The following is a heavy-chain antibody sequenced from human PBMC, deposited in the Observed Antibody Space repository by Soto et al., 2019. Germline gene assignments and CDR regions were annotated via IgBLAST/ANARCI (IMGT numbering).Heavy chain of an antibody. D-gene: IGHD3-3*01. J-gene: IGHJ5*02. V-gene: IGHV4-39*01. CDR1: GGSISSSSYY. Sequence: TLSLTCTVSGGSISSSSYYWGWIRQPPGKGLEWIGSIYYSGSTYYNPSLKSRVTISVDTSKNQFSLKLSSVTAADTAVYYCARHATVENWFDPWGQGTLVTVSS. CDR2: IYYSGST. CDR3: ARHATVENWFDP.